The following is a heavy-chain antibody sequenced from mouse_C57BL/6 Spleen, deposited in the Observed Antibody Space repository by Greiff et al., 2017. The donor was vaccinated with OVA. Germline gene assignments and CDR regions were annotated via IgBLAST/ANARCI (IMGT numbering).Heavy chain of an antibody. J-gene: IGHJ4*01. Sequence: QVQLQQPGAELVKPGASVKLSCKASGYTFTSYWMQWVKQRPGQGLAWIGEIDPSDSYTNYNQKFKGKATLTVDTSSSTAYMQLSSLTSEDSAVYYCARGEESNYFYAMDYWGQGTSVTVSS. V-gene: IGHV1-50*01. CDR3: ARGEESNYFYAMDY. D-gene: IGHD2-5*01. CDR2: IDPSDSYT. CDR1: GYTFTSYW.